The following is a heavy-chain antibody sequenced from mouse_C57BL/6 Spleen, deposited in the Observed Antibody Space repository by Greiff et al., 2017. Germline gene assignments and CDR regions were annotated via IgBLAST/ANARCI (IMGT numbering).Heavy chain of an antibody. D-gene: IGHD2-4*01. V-gene: IGHV3-6*01. CDR1: GYSITSGYY. CDR3: ARDPIYYDSPMDY. J-gene: IGHJ4*01. CDR2: ISYDGSN. Sequence: EVKLVESGPGLVKPSQSLSLTCSVTGYSITSGYYWNWIRQFPGNKLEWMGYISYDGSNNYNPSLKNRISITRDTSKNQFFLKLNSVTTEDTATYYCARDPIYYDSPMDYWGQGTSVTVSS.